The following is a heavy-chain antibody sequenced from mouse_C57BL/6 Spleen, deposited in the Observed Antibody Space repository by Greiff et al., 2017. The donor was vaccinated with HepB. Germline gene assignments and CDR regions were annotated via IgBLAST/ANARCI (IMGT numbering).Heavy chain of an antibody. CDR2: ISYSGST. Sequence: DVKLQESGPGMVKPSQSLSLTCTVTGYSITSGYDWHWIRHFPGNKLEWMGYISYSGSTNYNPSLKSRISITHDTSKNHFFLKLNSVTTEDTATYYCARGDYDEGFAYWGQGTLVTVSA. J-gene: IGHJ3*01. CDR3: ARGDYDEGFAY. V-gene: IGHV3-1*01. CDR1: GYSITSGYD. D-gene: IGHD2-4*01.